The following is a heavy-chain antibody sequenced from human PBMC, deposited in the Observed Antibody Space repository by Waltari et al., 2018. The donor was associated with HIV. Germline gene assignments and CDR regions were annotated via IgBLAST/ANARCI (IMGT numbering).Heavy chain of an antibody. CDR1: GFTVSSKY. CDR2: IYSGGRT. CDR3: AGSEGRGAFDY. V-gene: IGHV3-66*01. D-gene: IGHD3-10*01. J-gene: IGHJ4*02. Sequence: EVQLVESGGGLVQPGGSLRLSCAASGFTVSSKYMSWVRQAPGKGLEWVSVIYSGGRTYYGDSVKGRFTISRDNPKNTVYLQMNSLRVEDTAVYYCAGSEGRGAFDYWGQGTLVTVSS.